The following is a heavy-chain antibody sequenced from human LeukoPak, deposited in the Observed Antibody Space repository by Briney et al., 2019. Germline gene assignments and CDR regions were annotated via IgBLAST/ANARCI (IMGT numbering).Heavy chain of an antibody. Sequence: SETLSLTCAVYGGSFSGYYWSWIRQPPGKGLEWIGEINHSGSTNYNPSLKSRVTISVDTSKNQFSLKLSSVTAADTAVYYCARGVLWFGERFDPWGQGTLVTVSS. CDR3: ARGVLWFGERFDP. CDR1: GGSFSGYY. D-gene: IGHD3-10*01. J-gene: IGHJ5*02. CDR2: INHSGST. V-gene: IGHV4-34*01.